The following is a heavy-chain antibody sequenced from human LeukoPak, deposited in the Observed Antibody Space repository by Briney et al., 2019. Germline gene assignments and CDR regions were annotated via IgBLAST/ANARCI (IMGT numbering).Heavy chain of an antibody. Sequence: SETLSLTCAVYGGSFSGYYWGWIRQPPGKGLEWIGSIYYSGSTYYNPSLKSRVTISVDTSKNQFSLKLSSVTAADTAVYYCASFITTTYYYDSSGYQFDYWGQGTLVTVSS. J-gene: IGHJ4*02. V-gene: IGHV4-34*01. CDR3: ASFITTTYYYDSSGYQFDY. CDR1: GGSFSGYY. CDR2: IYYSGST. D-gene: IGHD3-22*01.